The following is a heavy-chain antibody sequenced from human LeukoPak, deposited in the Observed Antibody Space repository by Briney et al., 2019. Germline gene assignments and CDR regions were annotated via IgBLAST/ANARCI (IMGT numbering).Heavy chain of an antibody. Sequence: PGGSLRLSCAASGFTFSSHWMHWVRQAPGKGLVCVSRIKSDGTYSDYGDSVRGRFTISRDNAKDTLYLQMNSLRAEDTAVYYCARDLPRTSGPWGQGTLVTVSS. CDR2: IKSDGTYS. J-gene: IGHJ5*02. CDR1: GFTFSSHW. V-gene: IGHV3-74*01. D-gene: IGHD3-10*01. CDR3: ARDLPRTSGP.